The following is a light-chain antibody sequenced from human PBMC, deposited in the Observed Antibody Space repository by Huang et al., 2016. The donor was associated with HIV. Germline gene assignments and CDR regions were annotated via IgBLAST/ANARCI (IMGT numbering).Light chain of an antibody. CDR1: QCISNS. J-gene: IGKJ1*01. CDR3: QQYYSTPT. Sequence: DIQMTQSPSSLSASVGDGVTITCRASQCISNSLAWYQQKPGKAPKLLLYAASRLESGVPSRFSGSGSGTDYTLTINSLQPEDFATYYCQQYYSTPTFGQGTKVEIK. CDR2: AAS. V-gene: IGKV1-NL1*01.